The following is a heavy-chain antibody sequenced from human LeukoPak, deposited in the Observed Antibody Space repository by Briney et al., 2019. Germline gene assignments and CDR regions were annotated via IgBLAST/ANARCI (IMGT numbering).Heavy chain of an antibody. CDR2: INPNSGGT. V-gene: IGHV1-2*02. Sequence: ASVKVSCKASGYTFTGYYMYWVRQAPGQGLEWMGWINPNSGGTNYAQKFQGRVTMTRDTSISTAYMELSRLRSDDTAVYYCARDLAGSGSDDAFDIWGQGTMVTVSS. J-gene: IGHJ3*02. CDR3: ARDLAGSGSDDAFDI. CDR1: GYTFTGYY. D-gene: IGHD3-10*01.